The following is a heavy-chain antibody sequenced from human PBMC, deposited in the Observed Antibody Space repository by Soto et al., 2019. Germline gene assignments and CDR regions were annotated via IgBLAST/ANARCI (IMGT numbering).Heavy chain of an antibody. Sequence: VGSLRLSCAASGFTFSSYAMSWVRQAPGKGLEWVSAISGSGGSTYYADSVKGRFTISRDNSKNTLYLQMNSLRAEDTAVYYCAKGNLPGAYYYYGMDVWGQGTTVTVSS. J-gene: IGHJ6*02. V-gene: IGHV3-23*01. CDR3: AKGNLPGAYYYYGMDV. CDR2: ISGSGGST. D-gene: IGHD7-27*01. CDR1: GFTFSSYA.